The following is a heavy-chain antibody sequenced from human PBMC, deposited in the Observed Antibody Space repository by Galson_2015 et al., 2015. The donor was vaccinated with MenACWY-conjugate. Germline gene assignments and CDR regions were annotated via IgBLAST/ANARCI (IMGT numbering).Heavy chain of an antibody. J-gene: IGHJ4*02. CDR1: GFTFGSYW. CDR3: ARDNSAGPDLFDY. V-gene: IGHV3-74*01. D-gene: IGHD4-23*01. Sequence: SLRLSCAASGFTFGSYWMHWVRQAPGKGLLWVSRINNDGSDSSYADSVKGRFTISRDNAKNTLYLQVNSLRAEDTAVYYCARDNSAGPDLFDYWGQGTLVTVSS. CDR2: INNDGSDS.